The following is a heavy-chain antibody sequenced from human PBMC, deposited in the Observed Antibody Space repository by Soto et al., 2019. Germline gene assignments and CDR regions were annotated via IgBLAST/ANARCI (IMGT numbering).Heavy chain of an antibody. Sequence: ASETLSLTCTVSGGSISSSSYYWGWIRQPPGKGLEWIGSIYYSGSTYYNPSLKSRVTISVDTSKNQFSLKRSSVTAADMAVYYCARLLRHNYYGMDVWGQGTMVTVSS. CDR2: IYYSGST. CDR1: GGSISSSSYY. J-gene: IGHJ6*02. V-gene: IGHV4-39*01. D-gene: IGHD5-12*01. CDR3: ARLLRHNYYGMDV.